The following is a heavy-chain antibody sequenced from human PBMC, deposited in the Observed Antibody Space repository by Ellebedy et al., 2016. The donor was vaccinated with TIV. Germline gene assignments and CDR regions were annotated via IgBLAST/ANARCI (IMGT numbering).Heavy chain of an antibody. CDR3: ARRGSYGDYAVQVNPWLDS. D-gene: IGHD4-17*01. CDR2: IYQDGSER. Sequence: PGGSLRLSCAASGFSFRSYWMTWVRQAPGKGLEWVANIYQDGSERLYLDSVKGRFTVSRDNAKNSLYLQMNSLRAEDTAVYFCARRGSYGDYAVQVNPWLDSWGQGTLVAVSP. CDR1: GFSFRSYW. J-gene: IGHJ5*01. V-gene: IGHV3-7*01.